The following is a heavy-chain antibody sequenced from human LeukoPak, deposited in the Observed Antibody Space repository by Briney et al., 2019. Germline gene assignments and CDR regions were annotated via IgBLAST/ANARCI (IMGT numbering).Heavy chain of an antibody. Sequence: SETLSLTCTVSGGSISDADYYWGWIRQPPGKALEWIGYIYNSGNTNYNPSLKSRLVISADTSENQFTLKLSSVTAADTAIYYCARSGSGSYYDKYYYGVDVWGRGTTVIVSS. V-gene: IGHV4-30-4*01. D-gene: IGHD3-10*01. J-gene: IGHJ6*02. CDR1: GGSISDADYY. CDR3: ARSGSGSYYDKYYYGVDV. CDR2: IYNSGNT.